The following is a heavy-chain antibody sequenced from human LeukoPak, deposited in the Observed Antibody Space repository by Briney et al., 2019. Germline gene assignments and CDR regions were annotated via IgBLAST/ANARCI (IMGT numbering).Heavy chain of an antibody. D-gene: IGHD6-19*01. CDR2: INTDGSST. CDR3: ARLYSSGWSFDY. V-gene: IGHV3-74*01. CDR1: GFTFDDYA. Sequence: GGSLRLSCAASGFTFDDYAMHWVRQGPGKGLVWVSRINTDGSSTSYADSVKGRFTISRDNAKNTLYLQMNSLRAEDTAVYYCARLYSSGWSFDYWGQGTLATVSS. J-gene: IGHJ4*02.